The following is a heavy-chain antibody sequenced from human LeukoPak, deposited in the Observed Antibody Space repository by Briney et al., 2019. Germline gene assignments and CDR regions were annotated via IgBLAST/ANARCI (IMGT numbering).Heavy chain of an antibody. J-gene: IGHJ4*02. D-gene: IGHD6-19*01. CDR1: GLTFSSYE. V-gene: IGHV3-48*03. CDR3: ARAEVSGWYDY. CDR2: ISSSGSTI. Sequence: GGSLRLSCAASGLTFSSYEMNWVRQAPGEGLEWVSYISSSGSTIYYADSVKGRFTISRDNAKNSLDMPMNSLRAEDTAVYYCARAEVSGWYDYWGQGTLVTVSS.